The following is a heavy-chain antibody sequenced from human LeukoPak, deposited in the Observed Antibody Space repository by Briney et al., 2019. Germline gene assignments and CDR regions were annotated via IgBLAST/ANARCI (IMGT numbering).Heavy chain of an antibody. Sequence: GGSLRLSCAASGFTFSSYSMYWVRQAPGKGLEWVSSISSSSSYIYYADSVKGRFTISRDNAKNSLYLQMNSLRAEDTAVYYCARTVGYLDAFDIWGQGTMVTVSS. CDR2: ISSSSSYI. CDR3: ARTVGYLDAFDI. J-gene: IGHJ3*02. CDR1: GFTFSSYS. D-gene: IGHD3-16*02. V-gene: IGHV3-21*01.